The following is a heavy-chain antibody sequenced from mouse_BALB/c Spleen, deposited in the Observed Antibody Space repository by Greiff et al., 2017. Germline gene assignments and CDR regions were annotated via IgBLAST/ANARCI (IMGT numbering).Heavy chain of an antibody. D-gene: IGHD1-1*01. V-gene: IGHV1-7*01. CDR3: ARFAGSSSYYAMDY. Sequence: VKLMESGAELAKPGASVKMSCKASGYTFTSYWMHWVKQRPGQGLEWIGYINPSTGYTEYNQKFKDKATLTADKSSSTAYMQLSSLTSEDSAVYYCARFAGSSSYYAMDYWGQGTSVTVSS. CDR2: INPSTGYT. J-gene: IGHJ4*01. CDR1: GYTFTSYW.